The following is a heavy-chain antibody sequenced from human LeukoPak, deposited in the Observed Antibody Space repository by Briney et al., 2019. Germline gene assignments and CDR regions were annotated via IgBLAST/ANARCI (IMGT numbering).Heavy chain of an antibody. CDR3: AKDRDGADRIIL. J-gene: IGHJ4*02. V-gene: IGHV1-2*06. CDR2: LNPNTGHA. D-gene: IGHD5-24*01. Sequence: ASVKVSCKVVAYDFTGYHIHWVRLAPGQGPEWMGRLNPNTGHAVYTFKFQGRVTITRDTSSSTAYMEVTRLTSDDTALYYCAKDRDGADRIILWGQGTLVTVSS. CDR1: AYDFTGYH.